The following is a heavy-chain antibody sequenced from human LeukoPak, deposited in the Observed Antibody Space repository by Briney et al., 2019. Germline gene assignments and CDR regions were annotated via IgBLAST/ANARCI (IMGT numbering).Heavy chain of an antibody. CDR2: ISGSGGST. V-gene: IGHV3-23*01. CDR3: AKDSLSISGSYTIPPDY. J-gene: IGHJ4*02. D-gene: IGHD1-26*01. Sequence: AGGSLRLPCAASGFTFSSYAMSWVRQAPGKGLEWVSAISGSGGSTYYADSVKGRLTISRDNSKNTLYLQMNSLRAEDTAVYYCAKDSLSISGSYTIPPDYWGQGTLVTVSS. CDR1: GFTFSSYA.